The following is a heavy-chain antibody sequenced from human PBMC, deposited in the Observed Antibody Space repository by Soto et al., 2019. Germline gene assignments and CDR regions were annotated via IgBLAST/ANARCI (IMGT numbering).Heavy chain of an antibody. Sequence: SETMSLTSTVSGGSISSYYWSWIRQHPGKGLEWIGYIYYSGSTNYNPSLKSRVTISVDTSKNQFSLKLSSVTAADTAVYYCARLYGIAAAGKISPFDYWGQGTLVTVSS. J-gene: IGHJ4*02. CDR3: ARLYGIAAAGKISPFDY. V-gene: IGHV4-59*08. CDR1: GGSISSYY. D-gene: IGHD6-13*01. CDR2: IYYSGST.